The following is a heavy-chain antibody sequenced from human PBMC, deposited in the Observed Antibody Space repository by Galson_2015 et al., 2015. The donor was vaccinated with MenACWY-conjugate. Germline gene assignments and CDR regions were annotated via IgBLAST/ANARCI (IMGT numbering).Heavy chain of an antibody. CDR3: ARSYDILTGYYLEGSMDV. D-gene: IGHD3-9*01. CDR2: ISAYNGNT. Sequence: SVKVSCKASGYTFTSYGISWVRQAPGQGLEWMGWISAYNGNTNYAQKLQGRVTMTTDTSTSTAYMELRSLRSDDTAVYYCARSYDILTGYYLEGSMDVWGQGTTVTVSS. V-gene: IGHV1-18*01. J-gene: IGHJ6*02. CDR1: GYTFTSYG.